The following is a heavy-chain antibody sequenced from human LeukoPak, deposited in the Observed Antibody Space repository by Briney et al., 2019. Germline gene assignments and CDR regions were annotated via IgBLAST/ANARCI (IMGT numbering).Heavy chain of an antibody. CDR1: GFTFSSYD. J-gene: IGHJ4*02. D-gene: IGHD1-26*01. CDR3: AKDRVGAILYFDY. Sequence: GRSLRLSCAASGFTFSSYDMHWVRQATGKGLEWVSAISGSGGSTYYADSMKGRFTISRDNSKNTLYLQMNSLRAEDTAVYYCAKDRVGAILYFDYWGLGTLVTVSS. CDR2: ISGSGGST. V-gene: IGHV3-23*01.